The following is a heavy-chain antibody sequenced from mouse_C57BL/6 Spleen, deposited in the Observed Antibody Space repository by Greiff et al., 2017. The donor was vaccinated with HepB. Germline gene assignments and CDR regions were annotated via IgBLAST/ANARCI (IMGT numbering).Heavy chain of an antibody. CDR2: IYPRSGNT. CDR1: GYTFTSYG. Sequence: VQLQQSGAELARPGASVKLSCKASGYTFTSYGISWVKQRTGQGLEWIGEIYPRSGNTYYNEKFKGKATLTADKSSSTAYMELRSLTSEDSAVYFCARRGDSSGPFDYWGQGTTLTVSS. V-gene: IGHV1-81*01. CDR3: ARRGDSSGPFDY. D-gene: IGHD3-2*02. J-gene: IGHJ2*01.